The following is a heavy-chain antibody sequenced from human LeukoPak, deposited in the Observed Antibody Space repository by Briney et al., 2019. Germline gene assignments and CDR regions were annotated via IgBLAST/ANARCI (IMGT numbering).Heavy chain of an antibody. Sequence: PGGSLRLSCAASGFTFSSYAMSWVRQAPGKGLEWVSAISGSGGSTYYADSVKGRFTISRDNSKNTLYLQMNSLRAEDTAVNYCAKAGGSRSAYFDYWGQGTLVTVSS. CDR3: AKAGGSRSAYFDY. J-gene: IGHJ4*02. D-gene: IGHD1-26*01. CDR1: GFTFSSYA. V-gene: IGHV3-23*01. CDR2: ISGSGGST.